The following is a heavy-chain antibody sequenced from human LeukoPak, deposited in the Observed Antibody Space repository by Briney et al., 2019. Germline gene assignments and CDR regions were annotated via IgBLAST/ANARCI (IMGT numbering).Heavy chain of an antibody. CDR1: GGSISSSTYY. CDR3: VRGSTLRHYQY. V-gene: IGHV4-39*01. J-gene: IGHJ4*02. Sequence: SETLSLTCTVSGGSISSSTYYWGWIRRPPGKGLEWIGSIYYSGSTYHNPPLKSRVTVSVDTSKNQFSLKLSSVTAADTAVYYCVRGSTLRHYQYWGQGTLVTVSS. D-gene: IGHD3-16*01. CDR2: IYYSGST.